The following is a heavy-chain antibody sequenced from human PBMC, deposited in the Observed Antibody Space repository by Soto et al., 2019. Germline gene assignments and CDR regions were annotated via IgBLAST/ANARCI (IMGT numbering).Heavy chain of an antibody. CDR1: GGSISSSSFH. V-gene: IGHV4-39*01. Sequence: QLQLQESGPGLVKPSETLSLTCTVSGGSISSSSFHWGWIRQPPGKGLEWIGSIYYSGSTYYSPSLKRRVTVSVDTAKNQFSLKLSSVTAADTAVYYCARRERAAGTDWWFDPWGQGTLVTVSS. CDR2: IYYSGST. CDR3: ARRERAAGTDWWFDP. J-gene: IGHJ5*02. D-gene: IGHD6-13*01.